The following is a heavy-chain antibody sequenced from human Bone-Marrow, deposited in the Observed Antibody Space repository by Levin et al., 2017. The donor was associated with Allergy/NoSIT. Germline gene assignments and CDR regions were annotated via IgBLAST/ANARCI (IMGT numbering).Heavy chain of an antibody. J-gene: IGHJ4*02. CDR2: MNPNSGNT. V-gene: IGHV1-8*01. Sequence: ASVKVSCKASGYTFTSYDINWVRQATGQGLEWMGWMNPNSGNTGYAQKFQGRVTMTRNTSISTAYMELSSLRSEDTAVYYCARGPRIAARHDFDYWGQGTLVTVSS. D-gene: IGHD6-6*01. CDR1: GYTFTSYD. CDR3: ARGPRIAARHDFDY.